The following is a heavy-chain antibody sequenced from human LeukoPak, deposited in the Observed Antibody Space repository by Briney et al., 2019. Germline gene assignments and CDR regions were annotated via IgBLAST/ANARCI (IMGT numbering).Heavy chain of an antibody. CDR1: GFTFGNVG. CDR2: IWYDGSRT. CDR3: ARDRNNYHFDY. J-gene: IGHJ4*02. D-gene: IGHD5-24*01. Sequence: PGGSLRPSCAASGFTFGNVGMRWVRQAPGKGLEWVAFIWYDGSRTYYADSVRGRFTVSRDNSKNTLFLQMDSLTAEDTAVYYCARDRNNYHFDYCGQGTLLTVSS. V-gene: IGHV3-33*01.